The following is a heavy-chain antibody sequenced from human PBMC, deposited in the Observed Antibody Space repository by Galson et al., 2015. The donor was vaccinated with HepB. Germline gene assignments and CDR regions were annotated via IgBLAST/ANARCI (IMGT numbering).Heavy chain of an antibody. D-gene: IGHD5-12*01. Sequence: SVKVSCKASGYTFTNYGIHWVRQAPGQRLEFMAWLNAGNGDTEYSQKFQGRVTITRDTSASTAYMELSNLRFEDTAVYYCARSMSGYGYQDSWGQGTLVTVSS. V-gene: IGHV1-3*01. CDR2: LNAGNGDT. CDR1: GYTFTNYG. J-gene: IGHJ4*02. CDR3: ARSMSGYGYQDS.